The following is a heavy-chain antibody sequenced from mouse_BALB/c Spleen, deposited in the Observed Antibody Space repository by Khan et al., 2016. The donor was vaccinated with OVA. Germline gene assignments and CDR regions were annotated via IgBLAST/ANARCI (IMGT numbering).Heavy chain of an antibody. J-gene: IGHJ3*01. D-gene: IGHD2-1*01. CDR1: GYTFTDYS. Sequence: QVQLQQPGPELVRPGVSVKISCKGSGYTFTDYSMHWLKQSHAKSLEWIGLISTYSGNTYYNRNFKGKATMTVDKSSTTAYLELASLTSDDSAIYYCASHYSGAWFAYWGQGTLVTVSA. CDR3: ASHYSGAWFAY. V-gene: IGHV1S137*01. CDR2: ISTYSGNT.